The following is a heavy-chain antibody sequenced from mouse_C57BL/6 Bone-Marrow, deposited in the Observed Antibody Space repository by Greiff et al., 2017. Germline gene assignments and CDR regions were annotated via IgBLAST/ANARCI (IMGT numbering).Heavy chain of an antibody. CDR1: GYTFTSYW. CDR2: IDPSDSYT. V-gene: IGHV1-69*01. D-gene: IGHD1-1*01. CDR3: ARESSSPYALDY. J-gene: IGHJ4*01. Sequence: QVQLQQPGAELVMPGASVKLSCKASGYTFTSYWMHWVKQRPGQGLEWIGEIDPSDSYTNYNQKFKGKSTLTVDKSSSTAYMQLSSLTSEYSAVKYCARESSSPYALDYWGQGTSVTVSS.